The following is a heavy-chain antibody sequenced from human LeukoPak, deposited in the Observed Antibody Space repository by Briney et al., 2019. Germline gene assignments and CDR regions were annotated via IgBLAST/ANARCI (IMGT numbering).Heavy chain of an antibody. V-gene: IGHV4-59*08. CDR2: IYYSGST. Sequence: SETLSLTCTVSGGSISSYYWSWIRQPPGKGLEWIGYIYYSGSTNYNPSLKSRVTISVDTSKSQFSLKLTSATAADTAIYYCATGRSIRYFDYWGQGTLLSVSS. CDR1: GGSISSYY. CDR3: ATGRSIRYFDY. D-gene: IGHD3-9*01. J-gene: IGHJ4*02.